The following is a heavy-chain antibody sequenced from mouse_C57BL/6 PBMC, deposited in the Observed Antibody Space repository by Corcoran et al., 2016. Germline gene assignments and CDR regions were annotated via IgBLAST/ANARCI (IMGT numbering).Heavy chain of an antibody. CDR3: ARDYDPPYYSMDY. CDR1: GYSINGGYY. J-gene: IGHJ4*01. CDR2: INYDGSN. Sequence: QLQESGPGLVKPSQSLSLTCSVTGYSINGGYYWSWIRQFPRNTLEWMGYINYDGSNNYNQSHKNRISITRDPSKNHFFLKLNSVTTEDTATDYCARDYDPPYYSMDYGGQGTSVTVSS. D-gene: IGHD2-3*01. V-gene: IGHV3-6*01.